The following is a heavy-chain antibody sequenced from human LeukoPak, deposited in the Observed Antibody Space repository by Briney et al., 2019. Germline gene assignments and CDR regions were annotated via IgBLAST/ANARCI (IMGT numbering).Heavy chain of an antibody. CDR1: GYTFTIYA. Sequence: ASVKVSCTASGYTFTIYAMHWVRQAPGQRLEWMGWINAGKGNTKYSQKFQGRVTITRDTSASTAYMELSSLRSEDTAVYYCARTSSKLSGSYDYWGQGTLVTVSS. CDR3: ARTSSKLSGSYDY. D-gene: IGHD1-26*01. J-gene: IGHJ4*02. V-gene: IGHV1-3*01. CDR2: INAGKGNT.